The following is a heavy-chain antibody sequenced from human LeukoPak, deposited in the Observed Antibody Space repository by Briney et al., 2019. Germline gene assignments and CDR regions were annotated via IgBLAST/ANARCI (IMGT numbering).Heavy chain of an antibody. V-gene: IGHV1-2*04. Sequence: GASVKVSCKAYGYTFTGYYMHWVRQAPGQWLEWMGWINPNSGGTNYAQKFQGWVTMTRDTSISTAYMELSRLRSDDTAVYYCARGGFVYYYDSERDYFYYWGQGTLVTVSS. J-gene: IGHJ4*02. D-gene: IGHD3-22*01. CDR1: GYTFTGYY. CDR3: ARGGFVYYYDSERDYFYY. CDR2: INPNSGGT.